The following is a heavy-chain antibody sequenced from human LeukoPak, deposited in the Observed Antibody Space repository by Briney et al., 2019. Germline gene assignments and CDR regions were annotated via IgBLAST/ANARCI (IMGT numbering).Heavy chain of an antibody. CDR1: GFTFSSYA. CDR3: AKDREIVVVTGIFDY. D-gene: IGHD2-21*02. CDR2: FSGSGGST. V-gene: IGHV3-23*01. Sequence: GGSLRLSCAASGFTFSSYAMSWVRQAPGKGLERVSAFSGSGGSTYYADSVKGRFTISRDNSKNTLYLQMNSLRAEDTAVYYCAKDREIVVVTGIFDYWGQGTLVTVPS. J-gene: IGHJ4*02.